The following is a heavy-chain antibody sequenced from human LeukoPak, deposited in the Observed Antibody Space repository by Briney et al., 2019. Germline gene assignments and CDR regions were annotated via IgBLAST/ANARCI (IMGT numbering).Heavy chain of an antibody. J-gene: IGHJ5*02. V-gene: IGHV1-2*02. CDR2: IDSNSGGT. Sequence: ASVKVSCKASGYTFADYYLHWVRQAPGQGLEWMGWIDSNSGGTHYVQKFQGTVTMTRDTSITTVYLELSSLNSDDTAVYYCARDVGGVRRFDPWGQGTLVTVSS. D-gene: IGHD2-15*01. CDR3: ARDVGGVRRFDP. CDR1: GYTFADYY.